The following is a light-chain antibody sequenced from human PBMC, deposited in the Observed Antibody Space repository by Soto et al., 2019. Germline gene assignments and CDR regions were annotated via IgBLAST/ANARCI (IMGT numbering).Light chain of an antibody. CDR3: QQRTNWPLTT. Sequence: EIVLTQSPATVSVSPGERVTLSCRASQSVSNKLAWYQQKPGQAPRLLIYDASNRATGIPARFSGSGSGTDFTLTIRSLEPEDFAIYYCQQRTNWPLTTFGHGTRLEIK. J-gene: IGKJ5*01. CDR2: DAS. CDR1: QSVSNK. V-gene: IGKV3-11*01.